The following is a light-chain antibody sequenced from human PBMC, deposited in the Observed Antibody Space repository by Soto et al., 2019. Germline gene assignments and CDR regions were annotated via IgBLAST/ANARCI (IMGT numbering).Light chain of an antibody. Sequence: EVVMTQSPATLSVSPGEGVTLSCRASQGIGDTLAWYQHKPGQAPRLLIYGASTRATGISARISGSGSGTAFTLTISSLQSEDFAIYYCQQYNNWPRTFGQGTKVDIK. J-gene: IGKJ1*01. CDR3: QQYNNWPRT. V-gene: IGKV3-15*01. CDR1: QGIGDT. CDR2: GAS.